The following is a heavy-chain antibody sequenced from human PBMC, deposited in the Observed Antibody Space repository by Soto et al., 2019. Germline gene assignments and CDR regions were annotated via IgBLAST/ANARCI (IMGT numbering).Heavy chain of an antibody. CDR1: GGSISSSNW. V-gene: IGHV3-74*01. CDR2: INSDGSST. Sequence: ETLCLTCAVSGGSISSSNWMHWVRQAPGKGLVWVSRINSDGSSTSYADSVKGRFTISRDNAKNTLYLQMNSLRAEDTAVYYCAVAVAGPTAIGYWGQGTLVTVSS. D-gene: IGHD6-19*01. J-gene: IGHJ4*02. CDR3: AVAVAGPTAIGY.